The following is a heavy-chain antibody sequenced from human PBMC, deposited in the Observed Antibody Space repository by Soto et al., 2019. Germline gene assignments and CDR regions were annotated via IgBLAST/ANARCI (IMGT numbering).Heavy chain of an antibody. CDR2: LIPVFGSP. D-gene: IGHD5-18*01. J-gene: IGHJ6*02. Sequence: QVQLVQSGAEVKKPGSSVTVSCKTSGGTFSKDAINWVRQSPGQGLEWMGLLIPVFGSPIYAQKFQGRIRITAYESTSTAFMDLSSLRSEDTAVYYCTRVLGYTFEPGKTRYYAMDVWGQGTTVSVSS. V-gene: IGHV1-69*01. CDR3: TRVLGYTFEPGKTRYYAMDV. CDR1: GGTFSKDA.